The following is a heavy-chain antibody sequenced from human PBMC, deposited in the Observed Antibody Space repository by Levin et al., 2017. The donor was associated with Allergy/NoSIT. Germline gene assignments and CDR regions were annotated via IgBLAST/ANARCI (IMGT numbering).Heavy chain of an antibody. CDR2: IYSGGST. CDR1: GRTVNKNY. D-gene: IGHD6-13*01. Sequence: GGSLRLSCAASGRTVNKNYMSWVRQAPRKGLEWVSVIYSGGSTYYADSVKGRFTISRDNSKNTLYLQMNSLRAEDTAVYYCARVGREIAAADYWGQGTLVTVSS. V-gene: IGHV3-66*01. J-gene: IGHJ4*02. CDR3: ARVGREIAAADY.